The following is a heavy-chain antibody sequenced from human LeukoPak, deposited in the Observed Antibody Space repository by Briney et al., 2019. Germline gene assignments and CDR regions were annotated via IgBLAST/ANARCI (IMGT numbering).Heavy chain of an antibody. V-gene: IGHV4-39*01. J-gene: IGHJ6*03. CDR2: IYYSGST. CDR1: GGSISSSSYY. D-gene: IGHD6-13*01. Sequence: PSETLSLTCTVSGGSISSSSYYWGWIRQPPGKGLEWIGSIYYSGSTYYNPSLKSRVTISVDTSKNQFSLKLSSVTAADTAVYYCARHQFRDLASSWAQGHYYYYYMDVWGKGTTVTISS. CDR3: ARHQFRDLASSWAQGHYYYYYMDV.